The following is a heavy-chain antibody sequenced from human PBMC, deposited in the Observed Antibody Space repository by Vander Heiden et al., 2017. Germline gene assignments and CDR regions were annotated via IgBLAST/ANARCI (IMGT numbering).Heavy chain of an antibody. Sequence: QVQLVEPGGGVVQPGRSLRLSCAASGFTFRNFGMNWVRQAPGKGLEWVAFISYDGINKYYSDAVKGRFTVSRDNSKKTLYLQMNTLRADDTALYYCANGDYYDSGGYSDYWGQGTLVTVSS. J-gene: IGHJ4*02. CDR1: GFTFRNFG. CDR3: ANGDYYDSGGYSDY. V-gene: IGHV3-30*18. CDR2: ISYDGINK. D-gene: IGHD3-22*01.